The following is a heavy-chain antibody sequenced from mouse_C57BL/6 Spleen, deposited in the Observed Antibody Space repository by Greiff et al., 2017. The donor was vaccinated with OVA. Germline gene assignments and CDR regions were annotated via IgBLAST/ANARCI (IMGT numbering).Heavy chain of an antibody. D-gene: IGHD1-1*01. J-gene: IGHJ2*01. Sequence: QVQLLQSGTELVKPGASVKLSCKASGYTFTSYWMHWVKQRPGQGLEWIGNIIPSSGGTNYNEKFKSKATLTVDKSSSTAYMQLSSLTSEDSAIYYCARSFSYGGSAYFDYWGQGTTLTVSS. V-gene: IGHV1-53*01. CDR2: IIPSSGGT. CDR3: ARSFSYGGSAYFDY. CDR1: GYTFTSYW.